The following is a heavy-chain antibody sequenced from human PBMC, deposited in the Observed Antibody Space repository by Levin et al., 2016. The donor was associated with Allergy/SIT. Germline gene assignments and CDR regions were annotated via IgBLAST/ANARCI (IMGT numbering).Heavy chain of an antibody. J-gene: IGHJ4*02. Sequence: SETLSLTCSVSGGSFSSTSYYWGWIRQPPGKGLEWIGNIGSISYGGSIFYNPSLKSRVTISVDTSKNSFSLKVSSVTAADTSVYYCARHHFLLRQYHDTDNSNFDFWGQGTLVTVSS. CDR2: ISYGGSI. CDR3: ARHHFLLRQYHDTDNSNFDF. D-gene: IGHD3-9*01. CDR1: GGSFSSTSYY. V-gene: IGHV4-39*01.